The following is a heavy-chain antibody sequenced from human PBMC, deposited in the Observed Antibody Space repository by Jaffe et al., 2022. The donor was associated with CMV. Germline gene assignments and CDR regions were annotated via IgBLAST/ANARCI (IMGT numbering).Heavy chain of an antibody. CDR1: GYSFTSYW. CDR3: ARHPIVVVVADPYNWFDP. V-gene: IGHV5-10-1*03. D-gene: IGHD2-15*01. Sequence: EVQLVQSGAEVKKPGESLRISCKGSGYSFTSYWISWVRQMPGKGLEWMGRIDPSDSYTNYSPSFQGHVTISADKSISTAYLQWSSLKASDTAMYYCARHPIVVVVADPYNWFDPWGQGTLVTVSS. CDR2: IDPSDSYT. J-gene: IGHJ5*02.